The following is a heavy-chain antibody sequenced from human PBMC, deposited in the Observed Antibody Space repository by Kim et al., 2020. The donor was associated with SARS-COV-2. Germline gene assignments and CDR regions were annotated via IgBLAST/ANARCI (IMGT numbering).Heavy chain of an antibody. Sequence: GGSLRLSCAASGFTFSNAWMSWVRQAPGKGLEWVGRIKSKTDGGTTDYAAPVKGRFTISRDDSKNTLYLQMNSLKTEDTAVYYCTTVPSIYSSIAARSYYYYYYMDVWGKGTTVTVSS. V-gene: IGHV3-15*01. D-gene: IGHD6-6*01. CDR3: TTVPSIYSSIAARSYYYYYYMDV. CDR1: GFTFSNAW. CDR2: IKSKTDGGTT. J-gene: IGHJ6*03.